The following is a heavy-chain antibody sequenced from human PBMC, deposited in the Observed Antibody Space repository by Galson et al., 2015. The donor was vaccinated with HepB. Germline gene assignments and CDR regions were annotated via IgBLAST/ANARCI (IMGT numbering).Heavy chain of an antibody. CDR3: ARDFFGLFDY. Sequence: SLRLSCAASGFTFSSYAMHWVRQAPGKGLEWVAVISYDGSNKYYADSVKGRFTISRDNSKNKLYLQMNSLRAEDTAVYYCARDFFGLFDYWGQGTLVTVSS. CDR1: GFTFSSYA. D-gene: IGHD3-10*01. J-gene: IGHJ4*02. CDR2: ISYDGSNK. V-gene: IGHV3-30*04.